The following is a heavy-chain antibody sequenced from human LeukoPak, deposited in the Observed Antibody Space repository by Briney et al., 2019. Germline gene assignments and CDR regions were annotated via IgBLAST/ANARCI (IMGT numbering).Heavy chain of an antibody. V-gene: IGHV3-48*01. Sequence: GGSLRLSCAASGFTFSSYSMNWVRQAPGKGLEWISYISSSSRTIYYADSVKGRFTISRDNSKNTLYLQMNSLRAEDTAVYYCATGGAFGGVTWDYWGQGTLVTVSS. CDR1: GFTFSSYS. J-gene: IGHJ4*02. CDR3: ATGGAFGGVTWDY. D-gene: IGHD3-16*01. CDR2: ISSSSRTI.